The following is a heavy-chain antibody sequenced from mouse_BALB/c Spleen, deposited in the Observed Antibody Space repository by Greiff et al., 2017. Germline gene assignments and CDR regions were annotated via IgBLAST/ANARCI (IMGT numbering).Heavy chain of an antibody. CDR3: ARTRVFAY. CDR1: GYTFTSYW. V-gene: IGHV1-87*01. CDR2: IYPGDGDT. J-gene: IGHJ3*01. Sequence: QVQLKQSGAELARPGASVKLSCKASGYTFTSYWMQWVKQRPGPGLEWIGAIYPGDGDTWYTQKFKGKATLTADKSSSTAYMQLSILASEDSAVYYCARTRVFAYWGQGTLVTVSA.